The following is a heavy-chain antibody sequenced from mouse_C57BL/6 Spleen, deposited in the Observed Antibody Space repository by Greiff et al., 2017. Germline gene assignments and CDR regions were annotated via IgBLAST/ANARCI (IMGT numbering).Heavy chain of an antibody. CDR2: IDPSDSYT. CDR1: GYTFTSYW. CDR3: ARSYHTTVVATDY. V-gene: IGHV1-69*01. D-gene: IGHD1-1*01. Sequence: VQLQQSGAELVMPGASVKLSCKASGYTFTSYWMHWVKQRPGQGLEWIGEIDPSDSYTNYNQKFKGKSTLTVDKSSSTAYMQLSSLTSEDSAVYYCARSYHTTVVATDYWGQGTTLTVSS. J-gene: IGHJ2*01.